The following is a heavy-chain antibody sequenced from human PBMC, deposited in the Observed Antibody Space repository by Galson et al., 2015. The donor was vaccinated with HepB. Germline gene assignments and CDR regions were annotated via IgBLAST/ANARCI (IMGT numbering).Heavy chain of an antibody. Sequence: SLRLSCAASRFTFDDYAMHWVRQAPGKGLEWVSGISWNSGRIDYADSVKGRFTISRNNAKNSLYLQMNSLRTEDSALYDCAKGRGTVTTAFDIWGQGTMVTVSS. CDR2: ISWNSGRI. J-gene: IGHJ3*02. CDR3: AKGRGTVTTAFDI. CDR1: RFTFDDYA. V-gene: IGHV3-9*01. D-gene: IGHD4-17*01.